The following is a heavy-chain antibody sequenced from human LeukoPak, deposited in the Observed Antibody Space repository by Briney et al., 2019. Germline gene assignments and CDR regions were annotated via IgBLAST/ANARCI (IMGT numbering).Heavy chain of an antibody. D-gene: IGHD4-23*01. CDR2: ISSSGSTI. J-gene: IGHJ4*02. Sequence: GGSLRLSCAASGFTFSSYSMNWVRQAPGKGLEWVSYISSSGSTIYYANSVKGRFTISRDNAKNSLYLQMNSLRAEDTAVYYCARDYGGSSPFDYWGQGTLVTVSS. CDR1: GFTFSSYS. CDR3: ARDYGGSSPFDY. V-gene: IGHV3-48*04.